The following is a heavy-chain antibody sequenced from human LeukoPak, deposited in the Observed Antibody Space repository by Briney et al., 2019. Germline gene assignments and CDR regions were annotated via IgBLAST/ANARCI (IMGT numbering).Heavy chain of an antibody. J-gene: IGHJ5*02. CDR2: IYTSGST. Sequence: SETLSLTCTVSGGSISSYYWSWIRQPAGKGLEWIGRIYTSGSTNYNPSLKSRVTMSVDTFKNQFSLKLSSVTAADTAVYYCARDHSSGSYYNWFDPWGQGTLVTVSS. CDR3: ARDHSSGSYYNWFDP. CDR1: GGSISSYY. D-gene: IGHD1-26*01. V-gene: IGHV4-4*07.